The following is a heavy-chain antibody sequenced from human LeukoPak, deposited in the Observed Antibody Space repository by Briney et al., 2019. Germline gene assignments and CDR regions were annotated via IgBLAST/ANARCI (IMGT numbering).Heavy chain of an antibody. D-gene: IGHD3-22*01. Sequence: SGTLSLTCAVSGGSISSSNWWSWVRQPPGKGLEWIGEIYHSGSTNYNPSLKSRVTISVDKSKNQFSLKLSSVTAADTAVYYCARALRDYYDSSGYYPIPGAFNIWGQGTMVTVSS. J-gene: IGHJ3*02. CDR1: GGSISSSNW. CDR2: IYHSGST. V-gene: IGHV4-4*02. CDR3: ARALRDYYDSSGYYPIPGAFNI.